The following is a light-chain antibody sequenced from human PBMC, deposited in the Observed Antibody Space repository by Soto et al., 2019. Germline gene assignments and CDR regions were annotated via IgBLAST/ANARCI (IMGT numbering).Light chain of an antibody. CDR3: GTWDTSLSAFYV. CDR1: SSNIGSNY. J-gene: IGLJ1*01. Sequence: QSVLTQPPSVSAALGQTVTISCAGSSSNIGSNYVSWYQHLPGTAPKLLIFDNSKRPSDIPDRFSGFKSGTSATLDIAGLQTGDEADYYYGTWDTSLSAFYVFGGGTKLTVL. V-gene: IGLV1-51*01. CDR2: DNS.